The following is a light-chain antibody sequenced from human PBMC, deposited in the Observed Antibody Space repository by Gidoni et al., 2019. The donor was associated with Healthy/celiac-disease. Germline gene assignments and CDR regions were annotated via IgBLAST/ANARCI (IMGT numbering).Light chain of an antibody. CDR2: DVS. CDR3: SSYTSSSTVV. J-gene: IGLJ2*01. Sequence: QSALTQPASVSRSPGQSITISCTGTISDVGGYNYVSWYQQHPGKAPKLMIYDVSNRPSGVSNRFSGSKSGNTASLTISGLQAEDEADYYCSSYTSSSTVVFGGGTKLTVL. V-gene: IGLV2-14*03. CDR1: ISDVGGYNY.